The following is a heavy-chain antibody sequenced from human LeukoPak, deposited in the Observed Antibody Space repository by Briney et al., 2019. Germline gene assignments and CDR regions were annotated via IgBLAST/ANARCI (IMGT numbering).Heavy chain of an antibody. CDR3: AWSAPSNAYDAYFFDY. CDR2: IDWGDDK. V-gene: IGHV2-70*01. CDR1: GFSLSTSEMC. D-gene: IGHD5-12*01. J-gene: IGHJ4*02. Sequence: SGPTLVNPTQTLTLTCTFSGFSLSTSEMCVSWIRQPPGKALEWLALIDWGDDKYYTTSLKTRLTISKDTSKNQVVLTMTNMDPVDTATYYCAWSAPSNAYDAYFFDYWGQGTLVTVSS.